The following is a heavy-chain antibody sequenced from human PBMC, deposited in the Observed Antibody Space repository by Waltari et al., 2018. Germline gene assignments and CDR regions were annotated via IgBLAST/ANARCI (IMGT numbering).Heavy chain of an antibody. CDR3: ARDWGFREYYFDY. CDR2: INAGNGNT. Sequence: QVQLVQSGAEVKKPGASVKVSCKASGYTFTSYAMRWVRQAPGQRLEWMGWINAGNGNTKYSQKFQGRVTITRDTSASTAYMELSSLRSEDTAVYYCARDWGFREYYFDYWGQGTLVTVSS. D-gene: IGHD3-10*01. J-gene: IGHJ4*02. CDR1: GYTFTSYA. V-gene: IGHV1-3*01.